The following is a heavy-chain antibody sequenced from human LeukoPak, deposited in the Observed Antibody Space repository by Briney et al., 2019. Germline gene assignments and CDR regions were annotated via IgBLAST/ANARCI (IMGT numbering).Heavy chain of an antibody. D-gene: IGHD5-24*01. CDR3: ARHEEEDGYNAKTFDY. CDR2: TYYSRNT. J-gene: IGHJ4*02. V-gene: IGHV4-39*01. CDR1: GDSISSSGNF. Sequence: SETLSLTRTVSGDSISSSGNFWGWVRQPPGRGLEWIASTYYSRNTYYNPSLKSRVTISVDTSKNQFSLKLSAVTAADTDVYYCARHEEEDGYNAKTFDYWGQGTLVTVSS.